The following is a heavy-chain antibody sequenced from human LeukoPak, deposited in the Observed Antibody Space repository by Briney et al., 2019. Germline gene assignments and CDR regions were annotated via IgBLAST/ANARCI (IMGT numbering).Heavy chain of an antibody. V-gene: IGHV3-7*01. J-gene: IGHJ4*02. Sequence: WGSLRLSCAVSGLTFRSFWMSWVRQAPGKGLEWVANINKDGSDKYFVDSVKGRFTISRDNSKNSLHLQMNTLRAEDTALYYCARERDGRFFDYWGQGTLVTVSS. CDR3: ARERDGRFFDY. D-gene: IGHD5-24*01. CDR2: INKDGSDK. CDR1: GLTFRSFW.